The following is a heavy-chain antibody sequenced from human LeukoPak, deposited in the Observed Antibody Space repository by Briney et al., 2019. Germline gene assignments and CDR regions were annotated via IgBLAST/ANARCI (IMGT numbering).Heavy chain of an antibody. D-gene: IGHD2-15*01. CDR2: IYYSGST. CDR1: GGSISSYY. Sequence: PSETLSLTCTVSGGSISSYYWSWIRQPPGKGLEWIGYIYYSGSTNYNPSLKSRVTISVDTSKNQFSLKLSSVTAADTAVYYCAGGRSVYLVFDIWGKGKMVPV. V-gene: IGHV4-59*08. CDR3: AGGRSVYLVFDI. J-gene: IGHJ3*02.